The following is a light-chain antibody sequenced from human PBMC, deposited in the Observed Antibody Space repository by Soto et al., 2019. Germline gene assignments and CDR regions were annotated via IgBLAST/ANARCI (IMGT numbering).Light chain of an antibody. CDR1: SSDVGGYNY. CDR3: SSYTSRSTLV. Sequence: QSALTQPASVSGSPGQSITISCTGTSSDVGGYNYVSWYQQHPGKAPKLMIYEVSNRPSGVSNRFSGSKSGNTASLTISGLQPEDQADSSRSSYTSRSTLVFGTGTKVTVL. J-gene: IGLJ1*01. V-gene: IGLV2-14*01. CDR2: EVS.